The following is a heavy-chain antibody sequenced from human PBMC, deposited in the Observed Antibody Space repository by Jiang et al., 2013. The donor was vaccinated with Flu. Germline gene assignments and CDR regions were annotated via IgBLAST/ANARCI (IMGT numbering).Heavy chain of an antibody. CDR2: IIPLFGKA. J-gene: IGHJ6*02. D-gene: IGHD2-15*01. V-gene: IGHV1-69*01. Sequence: AISWVRQAPGQGLEWMGGIIPLFGKADHVQKFQDRVTITADESTSTVYMELSSLRSEDTAIYYCAAKGRGAGIGGNYYYDMDDWGQGTTVIVSS. CDR1: A. CDR3: AAKGRGAGIGGNYYYDMDD.